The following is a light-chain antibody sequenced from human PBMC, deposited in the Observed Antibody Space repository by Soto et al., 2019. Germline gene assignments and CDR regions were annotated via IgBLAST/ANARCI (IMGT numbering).Light chain of an antibody. CDR2: GPS. Sequence: EIVVTQSPATLSVSPGEGATLSCRASQSVTTDLAWYQHKPGQAPRLLIYGPSTRAAGIPARFSGSGSGTEFTLTITSLQYEAFALYYCQQYDSWPWTVGQGTRVEIK. CDR3: QQYDSWPWT. V-gene: IGKV3-15*01. CDR1: QSVTTD. J-gene: IGKJ1*01.